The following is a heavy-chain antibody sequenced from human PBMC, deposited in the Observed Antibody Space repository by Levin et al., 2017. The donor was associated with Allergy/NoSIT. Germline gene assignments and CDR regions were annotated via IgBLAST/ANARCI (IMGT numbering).Heavy chain of an antibody. V-gene: IGHV3-23*01. Sequence: GGSLRLSCAASGFTFRNYAMSWVRQSPGKGLEWVSTIFGSGGNIYNADSVKGRFTISRDNSKNTLFLQMDGLRADDAAVYYCAKAYDAKPQNCYGMDVWGQGTTVIVSS. CDR2: IFGSGGNI. D-gene: IGHD5-12*01. CDR1: GFTFRNYA. J-gene: IGHJ6*02. CDR3: AKAYDAKPQNCYGMDV.